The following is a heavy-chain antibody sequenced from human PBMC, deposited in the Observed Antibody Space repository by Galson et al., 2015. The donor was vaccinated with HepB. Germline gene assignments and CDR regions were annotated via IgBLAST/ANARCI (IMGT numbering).Heavy chain of an antibody. CDR3: SMTPSFN. J-gene: IGHJ4*02. Sequence: SLRLSCAASGFTFSTYSMNWVRQAPGKGLEWVSYIRSSSSTIYYADSVKGRFTISRDNAKNSSYPQMNSLRPEDTAVYYCSMTPSFNWGQGTLVTVSS. D-gene: IGHD2/OR15-2a*01. CDR2: IRSSSSTI. V-gene: IGHV3-48*01. CDR1: GFTFSTYS.